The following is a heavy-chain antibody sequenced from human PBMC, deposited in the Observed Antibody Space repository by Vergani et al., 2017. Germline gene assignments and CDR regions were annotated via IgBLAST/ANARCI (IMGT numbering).Heavy chain of an antibody. CDR2: IYTSGST. V-gene: IGHV4-61*02. CDR1: GGSISSGSYY. D-gene: IGHD1-26*01. J-gene: IGHJ6*02. CDR3: RWDYYYYGMDV. Sequence: QVQLQESGPGLVKPSQTLSLTCTVSGGSISSGSYYWSWIRQPAGKGLEWIGRIYTSGSTNYNPSLKNRVTISVDTSKNQFSLKLRSVTAADTAVYYCRWDYYYYGMDVWGQGTTVIVSS.